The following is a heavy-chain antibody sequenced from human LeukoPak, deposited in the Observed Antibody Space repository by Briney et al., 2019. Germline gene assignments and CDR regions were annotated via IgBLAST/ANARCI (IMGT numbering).Heavy chain of an antibody. Sequence: GASVKVSCKASGGTFSSYGISWVRQAPGQGLEWMGGIIPIFGTANYAQKLQGRVTMTTDTSTSTAYMELRSLRSDDTAVYYCARDPVVATVFSDWFDPWGQGTLVTVSS. CDR2: IIPIFGTA. CDR1: GGTFSSYG. V-gene: IGHV1-69*05. J-gene: IGHJ5*02. D-gene: IGHD5-12*01. CDR3: ARDPVVATVFSDWFDP.